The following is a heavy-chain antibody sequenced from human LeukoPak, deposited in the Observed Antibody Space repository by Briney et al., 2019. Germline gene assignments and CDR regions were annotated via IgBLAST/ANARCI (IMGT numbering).Heavy chain of an antibody. V-gene: IGHV1-69*05. CDR3: ARGTPPDLSAFDI. D-gene: IGHD1-14*01. CDR2: IIPIFDTA. Sequence: SVKVSCRASGGTFSNYAISWVRQAPGQGLEWMGGIIPIFDTANYAQKFQGRVTITTDESTSTAYMELSSLRSEDTAVYHCARGTPPDLSAFDIWGQGTMVTVSS. CDR1: GGTFSNYA. J-gene: IGHJ3*02.